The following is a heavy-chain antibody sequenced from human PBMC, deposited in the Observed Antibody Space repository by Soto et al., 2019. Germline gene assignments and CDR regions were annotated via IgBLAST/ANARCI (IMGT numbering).Heavy chain of an antibody. J-gene: IGHJ4*02. D-gene: IGHD2-2*01. Sequence: GGSLRLSCGASGFTFSGYAMIWVRQAPGKGLEWVSSISGSGGGKDYADSVKGRFTISRDNSKNTLYLEMNSLRAEDTAVYYCATGVVRYCSSTTCFGVFDSWGQGTMVTVSS. V-gene: IGHV3-23*01. CDR2: ISGSGGGK. CDR1: GFTFSGYA. CDR3: ATGVVRYCSSTTCFGVFDS.